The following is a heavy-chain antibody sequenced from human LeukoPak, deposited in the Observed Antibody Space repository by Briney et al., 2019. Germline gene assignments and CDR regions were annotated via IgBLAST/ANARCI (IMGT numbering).Heavy chain of an antibody. J-gene: IGHJ3*02. CDR2: VYYSGST. D-gene: IGHD5-18*01. Sequence: SETLSLTCTVSGDSISTYYWSWLRQPPGNGLEWIGYVYYSGSTNYNPSLKSRVTISVDTSKTQFFLKLRSVTAADTAVYYCARDRTNIYGDPFDIWGQGTMVTVSS. V-gene: IGHV4-59*01. CDR1: GDSISTYY. CDR3: ARDRTNIYGDPFDI.